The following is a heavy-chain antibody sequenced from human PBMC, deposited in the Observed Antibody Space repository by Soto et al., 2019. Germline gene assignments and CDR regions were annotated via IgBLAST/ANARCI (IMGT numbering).Heavy chain of an antibody. Sequence: GGSLRLSCAASGFTFSSYSMHWVRQAPGKGLEWVSSIGTRSDIYYADSVKGRFTISRDNAKNSLSLQMNSMTAEDTAVYYCAREETAWPLAYGLDVWGQGTTVTV. CDR2: IGTRSDI. CDR3: AREETAWPLAYGLDV. J-gene: IGHJ6*02. V-gene: IGHV3-21*01. CDR1: GFTFSSYS. D-gene: IGHD2-21*02.